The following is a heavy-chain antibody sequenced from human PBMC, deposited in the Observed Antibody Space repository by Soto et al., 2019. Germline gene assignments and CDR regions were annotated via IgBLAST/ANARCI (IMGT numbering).Heavy chain of an antibody. D-gene: IGHD2-2*01. Sequence: SVKVSCKASGGTFSSYAISWVRQAPGQGLEWMGGIIPIFGTANYAQKFQGRVTITADESTSTAYMELSSLRSEDTAVYYCAKSRRGVVPAAMRDYYYGMGVWGQGTTVTVSS. CDR2: IIPIFGTA. V-gene: IGHV1-69*13. J-gene: IGHJ6*02. CDR3: AKSRRGVVPAAMRDYYYGMGV. CDR1: GGTFSSYA.